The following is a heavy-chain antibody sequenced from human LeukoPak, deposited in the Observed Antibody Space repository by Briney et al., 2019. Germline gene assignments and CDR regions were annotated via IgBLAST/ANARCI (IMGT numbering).Heavy chain of an antibody. CDR3: ARDDHFDY. J-gene: IGHJ4*02. V-gene: IGHV4-61*01. CDR1: GGSISSRSYY. Sequence: SETLSLTCTVSGGSISSRSYYWSWIRQPPGKGLEWIGYIYYSGSTNYNPSLKSRVTISVDTSKNQFSLKLSSVTAADTAVYYCARDDHFDYWGQGTLVTVSS. CDR2: IYYSGST.